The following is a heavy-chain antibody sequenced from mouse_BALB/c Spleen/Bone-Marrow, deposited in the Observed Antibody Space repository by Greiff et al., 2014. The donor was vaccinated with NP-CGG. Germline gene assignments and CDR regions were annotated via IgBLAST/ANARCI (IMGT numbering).Heavy chain of an antibody. J-gene: IGHJ2*01. Sequence: EVKLQESGAELVKPGASVKLSCTASGFNIKDTYIHWVKRRPEQGLEWIGRIDPENGNIKYDPKFQVKATITADTSSNTAYLQLSSLTSEDTAVYYCTRRGFDLWGQGTTLTVSS. CDR1: GFNIKDTY. CDR2: IDPENGNI. V-gene: IGHV14-3*02. CDR3: TRRGFDL.